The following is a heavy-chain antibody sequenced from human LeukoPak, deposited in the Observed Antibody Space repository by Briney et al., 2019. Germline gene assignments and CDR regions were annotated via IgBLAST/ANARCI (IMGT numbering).Heavy chain of an antibody. CDR1: GYTFTSYY. CDR3: ARDLSATVVTPDAFDI. Sequence: ASVKVSCKASGYTFTSYYMHWVRQAPGRGLEWMGIINPSGGSTSYAQKFQGRVTMTRDTSTSTVYMELSSLRSEGTAVYYCARDLSATVVTPDAFDIWGQGTMVTVSS. D-gene: IGHD4-23*01. J-gene: IGHJ3*02. CDR2: INPSGGST. V-gene: IGHV1-46*01.